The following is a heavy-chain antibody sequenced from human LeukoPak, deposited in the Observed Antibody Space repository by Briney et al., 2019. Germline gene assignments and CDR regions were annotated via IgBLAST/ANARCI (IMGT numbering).Heavy chain of an antibody. J-gene: IGHJ5*02. Sequence: ASVTVSCKASGYTFTSYYMHWVRQAPGQGLEWMGLINPSGGSTSYAQKFQGRVTITRDISTSTVYMELSSLRSEDTAVYYCARDSRNWFDPWGQGTLVTVSS. CDR2: INPSGGST. CDR1: GYTFTSYY. V-gene: IGHV1-46*01. CDR3: ARDSRNWFDP.